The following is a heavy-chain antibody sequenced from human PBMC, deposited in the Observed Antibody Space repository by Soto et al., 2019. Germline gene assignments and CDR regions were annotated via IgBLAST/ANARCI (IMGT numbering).Heavy chain of an antibody. J-gene: IGHJ4*02. V-gene: IGHV3-23*01. CDR3: AKGTSNGGWFNPFDY. Sequence: EVQLLESGGGLVQPGGSLRLSCAASGFTFVNYAMNWVRQAPGKGLEWVATLSGSGTSTYYADSVKGRFTISRDNSRNTLYLQMKSLRAEDTAVYYCAKGTSNGGWFNPFDYWGQGTLVTVSS. D-gene: IGHD6-19*01. CDR2: LSGSGTST. CDR1: GFTFVNYA.